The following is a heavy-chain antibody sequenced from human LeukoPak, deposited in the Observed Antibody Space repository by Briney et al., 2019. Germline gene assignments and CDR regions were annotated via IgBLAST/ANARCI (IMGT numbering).Heavy chain of an antibody. D-gene: IGHD3-16*01. V-gene: IGHV4-39*01. Sequence: SETLSLTCTVSGGSISSSSYYWGWIRQPPGKGLEWIGSIYYSGSTYYNPSLKSRVTISVDTSKNQFSLKLSSVTAADTAVYYCASVWYFDYWGQGTLVTVPS. J-gene: IGHJ4*02. CDR1: GGSISSSSYY. CDR3: ASVWYFDY. CDR2: IYYSGST.